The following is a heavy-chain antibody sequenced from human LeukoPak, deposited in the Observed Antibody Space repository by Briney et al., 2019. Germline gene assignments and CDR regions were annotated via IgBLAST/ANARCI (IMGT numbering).Heavy chain of an antibody. J-gene: IGHJ4*02. CDR2: IYHSGST. Sequence: SETLSLTCTVSGYSISSGYYWGWIRQPPGKGLEWIGSIYHSGSTYYNPSLKSRVTISVDTSKNQFSLKLSSVTAADTAVYYCAGASYGSGSYGGYYFDYWGQRTLVTVSS. CDR1: GYSISSGYY. D-gene: IGHD3-10*01. V-gene: IGHV4-38-2*02. CDR3: AGASYGSGSYGGYYFDY.